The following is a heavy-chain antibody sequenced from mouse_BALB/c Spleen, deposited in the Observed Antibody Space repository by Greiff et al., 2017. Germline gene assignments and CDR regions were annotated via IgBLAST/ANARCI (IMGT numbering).Heavy chain of an antibody. J-gene: IGHJ3*01. CDR3: ARNHYGWFAY. V-gene: IGHV1-66*01. CDR2: IFPGSGNT. Sequence: QVQLKESGPELVKPGASVKISCKASGYSFTSYYIHWVKQRPGQGLEWIGWIFPGSGNTKYNEKFKGKATLTADTSSSTAYMQLSSLTSEDSAVYFCARNHYGWFAYWGQGTLVTVSA. D-gene: IGHD1-1*01. CDR1: GYSFTSYY.